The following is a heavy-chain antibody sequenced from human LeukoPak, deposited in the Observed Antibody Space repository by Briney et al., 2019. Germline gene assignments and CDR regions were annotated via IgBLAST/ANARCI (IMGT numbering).Heavy chain of an antibody. V-gene: IGHV4-59*01. CDR2: VYYTGST. CDR1: GVSINNYY. CDR3: ARDSSTVTTRLFDY. J-gene: IGHJ4*02. Sequence: SETLSLTCTVSGVSINNYYWTWIRQPPGKGLECIGYVYYTGSTYYNPSLKSRVTISVDTSKNQFSLKLNSVTAADTAVYYCARDSSTVTTRLFDYWGQRTLVTVSS. D-gene: IGHD4-17*01.